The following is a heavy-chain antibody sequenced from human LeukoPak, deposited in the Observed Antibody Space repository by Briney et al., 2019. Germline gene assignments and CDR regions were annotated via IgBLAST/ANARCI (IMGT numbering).Heavy chain of an antibody. CDR2: ISWNSGSR. CDR1: GFAFADYA. CDR3: AKARVVGWLVLGFDY. D-gene: IGHD6-19*01. V-gene: IGHV3-9*01. Sequence: PGRSLRLSCAASGFAFADYAMHWVRPAPGKGLERVSGISWNSGSRGYADSVTGRFTSSRDNAKNSLYLQMNSLRAEVTALYYCAKARVVGWLVLGFDYWGQGTLVTVPS. J-gene: IGHJ4*02.